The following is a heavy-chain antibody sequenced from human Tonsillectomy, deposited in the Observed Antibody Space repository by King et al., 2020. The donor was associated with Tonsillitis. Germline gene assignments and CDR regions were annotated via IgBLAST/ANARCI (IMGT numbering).Heavy chain of an antibody. J-gene: IGHJ6*02. CDR3: AKGGRYYDFWSGYSRMDV. V-gene: IGHV3-23*04. D-gene: IGHD3-3*01. CDR1: GFTFSSYA. CDR2: ISGSGGST. Sequence: VQLVESGGGLVQPGGSLRLSCAASGFTFSSYAMSWVRQAPGKGLEWVSAISGSGGSTYYADSVKGRFTISRDNSTNTLYLQMNSLRAEDTAVYYCAKGGRYYDFWSGYSRMDVWGQGTTVTVSS.